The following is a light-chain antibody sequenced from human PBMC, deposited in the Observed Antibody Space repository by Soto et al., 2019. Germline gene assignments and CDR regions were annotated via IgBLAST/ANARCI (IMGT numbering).Light chain of an antibody. CDR1: QSVSANY. Sequence: EIVLTQSPGTLSLSPGESATLSCRASQSVSANYLARYQQKPGQAPRLLIYGASSRATGIPDRFSGSGSETDFTLTISRLEPEDFAVYYCQQYGSSPFTFGQGTKLEIK. V-gene: IGKV3-20*01. J-gene: IGKJ2*01. CDR2: GAS. CDR3: QQYGSSPFT.